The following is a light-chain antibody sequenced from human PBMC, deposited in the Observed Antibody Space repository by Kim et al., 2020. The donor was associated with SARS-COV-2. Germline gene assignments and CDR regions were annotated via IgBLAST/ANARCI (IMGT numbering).Light chain of an antibody. CDR1: SGSIDDNY. J-gene: IGLJ2*01. CDR3: QSYNRDNVI. V-gene: IGLV6-57*04. CDR2: EDD. Sequence: NFMLTQPHSVSESPGKTVTISCTRSSGSIDDNYVQWYQQRPGGVPTTVIYEDDQRPSGVSDRFSGSIDNSPNSASLTISGLRTEDEADYYCQSYNRDNVIFGGGTKVTVL.